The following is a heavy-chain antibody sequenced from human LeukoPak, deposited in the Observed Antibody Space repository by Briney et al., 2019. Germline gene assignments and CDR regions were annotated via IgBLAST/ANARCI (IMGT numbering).Heavy chain of an antibody. Sequence: GGSLRLSCAASGFTFSSYWMSWVRQAPGKGLEWVANIKQDGSEKYYVDSVKGRFTISRDNAKNSLYLQMNSLRAEDTAVYYCARGGSYYVTHHDYWGQGTLVTVSS. CDR3: ARGGSYYVTHHDY. CDR1: GFTFSSYW. D-gene: IGHD1-26*01. CDR2: IKQDGSEK. J-gene: IGHJ4*02. V-gene: IGHV3-7*04.